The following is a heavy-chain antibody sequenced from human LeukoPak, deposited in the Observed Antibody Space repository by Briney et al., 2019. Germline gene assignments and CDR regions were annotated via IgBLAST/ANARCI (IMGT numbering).Heavy chain of an antibody. V-gene: IGHV5-51*01. D-gene: IGHD3-3*01. J-gene: IGHJ4*02. Sequence: GESLKVSCRGSGYTFSSYWIGWVRQMPGKGLEWMGIIYPGDSDTRYSPSLQGQVTISVDTSIGTAYLQWSSLKASDTAIYYCARQNDFRLDYWGQGTLVTVSS. CDR2: IYPGDSDT. CDR3: ARQNDFRLDY. CDR1: GYTFSSYW.